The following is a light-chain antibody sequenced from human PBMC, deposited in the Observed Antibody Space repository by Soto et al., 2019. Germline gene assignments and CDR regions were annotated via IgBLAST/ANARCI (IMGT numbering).Light chain of an antibody. Sequence: IQLTSSPGSVYASVGDRGPSTCRTSQGSSTWLAWYQQKPGKAPKLLIYAASSWQSGVPARFSGTGSGTDFTLAISSLQPEDFATYYCQQSDSTPITFGQGTRLEIK. V-gene: IGKV1-12*01. CDR2: AAS. J-gene: IGKJ5*01. CDR1: QGSSTW. CDR3: QQSDSTPIT.